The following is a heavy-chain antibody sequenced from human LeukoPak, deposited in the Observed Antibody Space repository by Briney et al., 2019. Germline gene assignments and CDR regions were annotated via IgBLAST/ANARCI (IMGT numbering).Heavy chain of an antibody. CDR3: AREALRRPFDP. CDR2: IKQDGSEK. D-gene: IGHD6-6*01. Sequence: GGSLRLSCAASGFTFSSYWMSWVRQAPGKGLEWVANIKQDGSEKYYVDSVKGRFTIPRDNAKNSLYLQMNSLRAEDTAVYYCAREALRRPFDPWGQGTLVTVSS. V-gene: IGHV3-7*03. CDR1: GFTFSSYW. J-gene: IGHJ5*02.